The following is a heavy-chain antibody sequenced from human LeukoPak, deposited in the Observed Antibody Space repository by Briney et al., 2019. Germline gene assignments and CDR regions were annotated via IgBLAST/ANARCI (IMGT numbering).Heavy chain of an antibody. Sequence: GGSLRLSCAASGFTFSSYAMHWVRQARGKGLEWVAFISYDGSKKYYADSVKGRFTISRDNSKNTLYLQMNSLRAEDTAVYYCASAAVAGTSGFDYWGQGTLVTVSS. J-gene: IGHJ4*02. D-gene: IGHD6-13*01. CDR1: GFTFSSYA. CDR3: ASAAVAGTSGFDY. V-gene: IGHV3-30-3*01. CDR2: ISYDGSKK.